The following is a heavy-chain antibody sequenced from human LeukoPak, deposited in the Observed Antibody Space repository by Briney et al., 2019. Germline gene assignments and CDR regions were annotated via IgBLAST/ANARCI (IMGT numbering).Heavy chain of an antibody. CDR3: ARRLYYYDSSGYLDAYFDY. CDR1: GGSISSYY. Sequence: SETLSLTCTVSGGSISSYYWSWIRQPPGKGLEWIGYIYTSGSTNYNPSLKSRVTISVDTSKNQFSLKLSSVTAADTAVYYCARRLYYYDSSGYLDAYFDYWGQGTLVTVSS. D-gene: IGHD3-22*01. V-gene: IGHV4-4*09. CDR2: IYTSGST. J-gene: IGHJ4*02.